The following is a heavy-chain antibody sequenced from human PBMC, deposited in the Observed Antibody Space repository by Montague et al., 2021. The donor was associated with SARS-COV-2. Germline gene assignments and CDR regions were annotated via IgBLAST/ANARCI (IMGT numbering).Heavy chain of an antibody. D-gene: IGHD4-11*01. CDR2: INHNGST. Sequence: SETLSLTCAVHGGSFSGYYWSWIRQPPGKGLEWIGEINHNGSTNYNPSLKSRVTISVDTSKNQFSLKLSSVTAADTAVYYCARGITVTNLFYYYYGMDVWGQGTTVTVAS. V-gene: IGHV4-34*01. J-gene: IGHJ6*02. CDR3: ARGITVTNLFYYYYGMDV. CDR1: GGSFSGYY.